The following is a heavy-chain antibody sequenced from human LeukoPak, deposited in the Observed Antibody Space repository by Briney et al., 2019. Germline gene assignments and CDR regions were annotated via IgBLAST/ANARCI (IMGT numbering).Heavy chain of an antibody. CDR3: ARVSVAVGGDYFDY. CDR2: IYYSGST. D-gene: IGHD3-16*01. V-gene: IGHV4-59*06. Sequence: PGGSLRLSCAASGFTFSSYWMSWVRQAPGKGLEWIGYIYYSGSTYYNPSLKSRVTISVDTSKNQFSLKLSSVTAADTAVYYCARVSVAVGGDYFDYWGQGTLVTVSS. CDR1: GFTFSSYW. J-gene: IGHJ4*02.